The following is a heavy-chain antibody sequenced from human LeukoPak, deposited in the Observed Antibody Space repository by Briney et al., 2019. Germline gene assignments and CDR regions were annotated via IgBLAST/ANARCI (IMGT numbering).Heavy chain of an antibody. CDR2: ISYDGSNK. J-gene: IGHJ4*02. D-gene: IGHD6-13*01. CDR3: ARRISSSWQFDY. CDR1: GFTFNSYA. Sequence: PGGSLRLSCAASGFTFNSYAMHWVRRAPGKGLEWVAVISYDGSNKYYADSVKGRFTISRDNSKNTLYLQMNSLRAEDTAVYYCARRISSSWQFDYWGQGTLVTVSS. V-gene: IGHV3-30-3*01.